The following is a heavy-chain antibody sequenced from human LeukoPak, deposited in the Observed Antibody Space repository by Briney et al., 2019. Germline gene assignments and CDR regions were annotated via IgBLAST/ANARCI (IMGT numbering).Heavy chain of an antibody. CDR1: GGSISSSSYY. V-gene: IGHV4-39*01. CDR3: ARGKDYDSSGTKEAFDI. J-gene: IGHJ3*02. Sequence: PSETLSLTCTVSGGSISSSSYYWGWIRQPPGTGLEWIGSIYYSGSTYYNPSLKSRVTISVDTSKNQFSLKLSSVTAADTAVYYCARGKDYDSSGTKEAFDIWGQGTMVTVSS. CDR2: IYYSGST. D-gene: IGHD3-22*01.